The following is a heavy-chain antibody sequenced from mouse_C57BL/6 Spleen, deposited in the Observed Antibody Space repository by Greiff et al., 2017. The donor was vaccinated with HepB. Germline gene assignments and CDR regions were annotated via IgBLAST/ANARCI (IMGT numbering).Heavy chain of an antibody. Sequence: VQGVESGAELARPGAPVKLSCKASGYTFTSYGISWVKQRTGQGLEWIGEIYPRSGNTYYNEKFKGKATLTADKSSSTAYMEVRSLTSEDSAVYFWARGKGNYTYWYFDVWGTGTTVTVSS. V-gene: IGHV1-81*01. D-gene: IGHD2-1*01. CDR1: GYTFTSYG. J-gene: IGHJ1*03. CDR3: ARGKGNYTYWYFDV. CDR2: IYPRSGNT.